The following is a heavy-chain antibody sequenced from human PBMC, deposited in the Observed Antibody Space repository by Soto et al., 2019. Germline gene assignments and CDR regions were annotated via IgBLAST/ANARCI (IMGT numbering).Heavy chain of an antibody. CDR2: LIPLFGTP. Sequence: QVQLVQSGAEVKKTGSSVRVSCKASGGSFTTYAINWMRQAPGQGLEWMGGLIPLFGTPNYAQKFQGRLTITADEPPSSAHMELSSLRSEASAVYYCARVAEEELAGASFSDYWGQGTLVTVSS. J-gene: IGHJ4*02. CDR1: GGSFTTYA. CDR3: ARVAEEELAGASFSDY. V-gene: IGHV1-69*01. D-gene: IGHD6-19*01.